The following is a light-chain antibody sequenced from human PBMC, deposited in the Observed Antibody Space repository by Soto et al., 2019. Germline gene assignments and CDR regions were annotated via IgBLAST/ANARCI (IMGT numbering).Light chain of an antibody. CDR3: QQYHSYWT. V-gene: IGKV1-5*01. CDR2: DAS. Sequence: DIQMTQSPSTLSGSVGDRVTITCRASQSISTWLAWYQQKPGKAPKLLIYDASGLESGVPQRFSGSGSGTEFTLTISSLQTDDFSTYYCQQYHSYWTFGQGTKVDIK. J-gene: IGKJ1*01. CDR1: QSISTW.